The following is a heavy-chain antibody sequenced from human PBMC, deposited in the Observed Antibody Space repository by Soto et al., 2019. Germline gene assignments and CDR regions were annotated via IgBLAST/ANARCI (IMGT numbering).Heavy chain of an antibody. CDR2: MYYRGST. V-gene: IGHV4-30-4*01. J-gene: IGHJ4*02. Sequence: QVQLQESGPGLVKPSQTLSLSCTVSGGSISSGDYYWSWIRQPPGKGLEWIEYMYYRGSTYYTPSRKSRVTISVDTSKNQFSLKLSSVTASDAAVYYCARWLGYAAHFDYWGQGTLVTVSS. CDR3: ARWLGYAAHFDY. CDR1: GGSISSGDYY. D-gene: IGHD5-12*01.